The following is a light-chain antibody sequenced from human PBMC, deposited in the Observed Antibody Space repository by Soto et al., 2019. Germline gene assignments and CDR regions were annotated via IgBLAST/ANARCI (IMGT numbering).Light chain of an antibody. V-gene: IGLV2-14*01. CDR2: EVS. CDR1: SSDVGGYNH. J-gene: IGLJ2*01. Sequence: QSVLTQPASVSGSPGQSITISCTGTSSDVGGYNHVSWYQQHPGKGPKLLIYEVSHRPSGISDRFSASKSGNTASLTISGLRAEDEAYYFCSSYARTSNLAVFGGGTKLTVL. CDR3: SSYARTSNLAV.